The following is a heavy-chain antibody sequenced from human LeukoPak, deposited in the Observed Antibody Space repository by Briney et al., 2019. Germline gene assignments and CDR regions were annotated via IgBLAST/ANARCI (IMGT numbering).Heavy chain of an antibody. CDR3: VRDGDPFQFDY. D-gene: IGHD7-27*01. CDR1: GFTFNSYS. J-gene: IGHJ4*02. CDR2: ISSSSSTI. Sequence: GGSLRLSCAASGFTFNSYSMNWVRQAPGKGLEWVSYISSSSSTIYYADSVKGRFTISRDNAKDSLYLQMNSLRAEDTAVYYCVRDGDPFQFDYWGQGTLVTVSS. V-gene: IGHV3-48*01.